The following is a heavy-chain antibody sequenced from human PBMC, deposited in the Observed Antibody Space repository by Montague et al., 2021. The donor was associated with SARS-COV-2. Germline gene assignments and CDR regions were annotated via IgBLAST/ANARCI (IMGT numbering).Heavy chain of an antibody. CDR3: ARGRRYSSTWYGAFDP. J-gene: IGHJ5*02. D-gene: IGHD6-13*01. CDR1: SGSFSDFY. V-gene: IGHV4-34*09. Sequence: TLSLTCAVYSGSFSDFYWTWIRQSPGKGLEWIGEINHTGSATYNPSLKSRVSISVDTSKNQFSLKLSSVTAADTAVYYCARGRRYSSTWYGAFDPWGQGMQVTVSS. CDR2: INHTGSA.